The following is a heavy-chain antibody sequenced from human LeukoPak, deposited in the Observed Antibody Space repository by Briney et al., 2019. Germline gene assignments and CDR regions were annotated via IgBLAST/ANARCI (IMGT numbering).Heavy chain of an antibody. J-gene: IGHJ4*02. V-gene: IGHV4-59*01. D-gene: IGHD5-18*01. CDR3: ARVLAMAYFDY. CDR2: IYYSGST. CDR1: GGSISSYY. Sequence: SETLSLTCTVSGGSISSYYWSWIRQPPGKGLEWIGYIYYSGSTNYNPSHKSRVTISVDTSKNQFSLKLSSVTAADTAVYYCARVLAMAYFDYWGQGTLVTVSS.